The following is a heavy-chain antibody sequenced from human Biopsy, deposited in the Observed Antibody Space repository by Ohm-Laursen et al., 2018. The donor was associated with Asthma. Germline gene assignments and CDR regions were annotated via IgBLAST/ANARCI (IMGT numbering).Heavy chain of an antibody. CDR2: ISVYNGNT. Sequence: ASVKVSCKTSGYTFNSAGITWVRQAPGQGLEWMGWISVYNGNTKVAQKLQDRVTMITDTSTSTAYMELRSLRSDDTAAYFCARAVDYSHYYGIDVWGQGTRSPSP. CDR3: ARAVDYSHYYGIDV. J-gene: IGHJ6*02. CDR1: GYTFNSAG. D-gene: IGHD3-10*01. V-gene: IGHV1-18*01.